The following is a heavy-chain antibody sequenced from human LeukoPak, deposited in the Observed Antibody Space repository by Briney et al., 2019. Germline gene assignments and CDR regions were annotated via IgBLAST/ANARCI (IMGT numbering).Heavy chain of an antibody. Sequence: SETLSLTCTVSGGSISRYYWSWIRQPPGKGLEWNGYIYYSGSTSYNSSLKSRVTISLDTPKNQFSLKLSSVTAADTAVYYCARSFDSRGYYYYGMDVWSQGTTVTVSS. CDR2: IYYSGST. CDR3: ARSFDSRGYYYYGMDV. V-gene: IGHV4-59*01. D-gene: IGHD3-22*01. J-gene: IGHJ6*02. CDR1: GGSISRYY.